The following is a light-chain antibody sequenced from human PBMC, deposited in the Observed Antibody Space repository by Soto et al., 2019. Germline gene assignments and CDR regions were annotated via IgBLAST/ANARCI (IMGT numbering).Light chain of an antibody. CDR2: EGS. Sequence: QAVLTQPGSVSGSLGQSITISCTGTSSDVGNYDLVSWYQQLPGKAPKFILYEGSKRPSGVSNRFSGSKSGNTASLTISGLQAEDEADYYCCSYAGSSTYVFGTGTKVTVL. CDR3: CSYAGSSTYV. J-gene: IGLJ1*01. V-gene: IGLV2-23*01. CDR1: SSDVGNYDL.